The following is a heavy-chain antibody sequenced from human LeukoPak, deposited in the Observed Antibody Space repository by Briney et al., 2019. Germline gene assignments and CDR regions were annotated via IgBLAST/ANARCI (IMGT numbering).Heavy chain of an antibody. V-gene: IGHV3-21*01. D-gene: IGHD3-3*01. J-gene: IGHJ3*02. CDR2: ISSSSSYI. CDR3: ARAGGGETIFGVVSLADAFDI. CDR1: GFTLSSYS. Sequence: GGSLRLSCAASGFTLSSYSMNWVRQAPGKGLEWVSSISSSSSYIYYADSVKGRFTISRDNAKNSLYLQMNSLRAEDTAVYYCARAGGGETIFGVVSLADAFDIWGQGQWSPSLQ.